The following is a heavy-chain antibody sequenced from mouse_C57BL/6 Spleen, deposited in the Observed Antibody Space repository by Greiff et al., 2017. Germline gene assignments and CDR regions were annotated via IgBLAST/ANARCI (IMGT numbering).Heavy chain of an antibody. CDR2: IDPSDSYT. CDR1: GYTFTSYW. Sequence: QVQLQQSGAELVKPGASVKLSCKASGYTFTSYWMQWVKQRPGQGLEWIGEIDPSDSYTNYNQKFKGKATLTVDTSSSTAYMQLSSLTSEDSAVYYCARGKLPYAMDYWGQGTSVTVSS. J-gene: IGHJ4*01. V-gene: IGHV1-50*01. CDR3: ARGKLPYAMDY. D-gene: IGHD1-1*01.